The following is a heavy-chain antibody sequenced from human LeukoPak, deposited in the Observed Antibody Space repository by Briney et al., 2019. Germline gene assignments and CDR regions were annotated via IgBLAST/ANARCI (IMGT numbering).Heavy chain of an antibody. J-gene: IGHJ4*02. Sequence: GASVKVSCKASGYTFTSYAMHWVRQAPGQRLEWMGWINAGNGNTKYSQKFQGRVTITRDTSASTAYMELSSLRSEDTAVYYCARDPYYDFWSGYYPTLDYWGKGTLVTVSS. CDR3: ARDPYYDFWSGYYPTLDY. CDR1: GYTFTSYA. D-gene: IGHD3-3*01. CDR2: INAGNGNT. V-gene: IGHV1-3*01.